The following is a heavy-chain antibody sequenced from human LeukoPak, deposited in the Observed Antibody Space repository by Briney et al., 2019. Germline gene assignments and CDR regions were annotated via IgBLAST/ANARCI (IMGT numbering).Heavy chain of an antibody. Sequence: GGSLRLSCAASGFTFSSYAMHWVRQAPGKGLEWVAVISYDGSNKYYADSVKGRFTISRDNSKNTLYLQMNSLRAEDTAAYYCARDRFKTRIAVASLDYWGQGTLVTVSS. CDR1: GFTFSSYA. D-gene: IGHD6-19*01. CDR2: ISYDGSNK. V-gene: IGHV3-30*04. CDR3: ARDRFKTRIAVASLDY. J-gene: IGHJ4*02.